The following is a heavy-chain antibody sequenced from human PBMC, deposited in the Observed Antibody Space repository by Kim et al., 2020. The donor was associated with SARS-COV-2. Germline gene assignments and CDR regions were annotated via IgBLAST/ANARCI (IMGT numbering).Heavy chain of an antibody. V-gene: IGHV3-13*01. D-gene: IGHD6-13*01. J-gene: IGHJ3*02. CDR3: ARGYSSSWYWAFDI. Sequence: YPGSVKGRFTISRENAKNSLYLQMNSLRAGDTAVYYCARGYSSSWYWAFDIWGQGTMVTVFS.